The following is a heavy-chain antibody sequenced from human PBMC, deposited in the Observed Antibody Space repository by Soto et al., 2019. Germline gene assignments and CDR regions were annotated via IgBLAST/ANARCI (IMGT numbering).Heavy chain of an antibody. CDR3: TRDNSSSWYTSEYYYGMDV. Sequence: PGGSLRLSCAASGFTFSNAWMNWVRQAPGKGLEWVGRIKSKTDGGTTDYAASVKGRFTISRDDSKSTAYLQMNSLKTEDTAVYYCTRDNSSSWYTSEYYYGMDVWGQGTTVTVSS. CDR2: IKSKTDGGTT. J-gene: IGHJ6*02. D-gene: IGHD6-13*01. CDR1: GFTFSNAW. V-gene: IGHV3-15*07.